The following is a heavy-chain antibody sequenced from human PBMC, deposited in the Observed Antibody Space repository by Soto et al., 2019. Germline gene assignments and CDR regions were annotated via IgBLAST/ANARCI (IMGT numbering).Heavy chain of an antibody. CDR1: GFTFSSYA. V-gene: IGHV3-23*01. D-gene: IGHD6-19*01. CDR3: AKWEAVAGSGYFVY. CDR2: ISGSGGST. J-gene: IGHJ4*02. Sequence: EVQLLESGGGLVQPGGSLRLSCAASGFTFSSYAMSWVRQAPGKGLDWVSAISGSGGSTYYADSVKGRFTISRDNSKNTLYLKMNSLRAEDTAVYYCAKWEAVAGSGYFVYWGQGTLVTVSS.